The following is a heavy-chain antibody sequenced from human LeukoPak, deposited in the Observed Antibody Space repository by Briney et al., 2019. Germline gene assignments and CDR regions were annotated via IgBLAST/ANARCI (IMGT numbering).Heavy chain of an antibody. J-gene: IGHJ4*02. CDR2: ISEYGDVT. D-gene: IGHD1-7*01. CDR1: GFTFSSYP. Sequence: GGSLRLSCVVSGFTFSSYPMSWVRQAPGKGLEWVSVISEYGDVTHYADSMKGRFTISRDSSKNTLFLQMNSLRAEDTALYFCARKAQYNGHYPLDYWGQGTLVTVSS. CDR3: ARKAQYNGHYPLDY. V-gene: IGHV3-23*01.